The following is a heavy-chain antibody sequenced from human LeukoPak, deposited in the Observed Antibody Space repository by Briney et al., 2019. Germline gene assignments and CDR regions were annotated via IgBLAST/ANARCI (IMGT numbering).Heavy chain of an antibody. CDR1: GYTFTGYY. D-gene: IGHD3-10*01. CDR2: INPNNGGT. V-gene: IGHV1-2*02. Sequence: ASVKVSCKASGYTFTGYYMHWVRQAPGQGLEWMGWINPNNGGTKYAQKFQDRVTMTRDTSISTVYMDVSRLRSDDTAVYCCARVYMGPDYWGQGTLVTVSS. CDR3: ARVYMGPDY. J-gene: IGHJ4*02.